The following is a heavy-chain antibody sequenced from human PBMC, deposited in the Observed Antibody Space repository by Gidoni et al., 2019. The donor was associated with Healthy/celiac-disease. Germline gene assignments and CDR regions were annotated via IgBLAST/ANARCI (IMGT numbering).Heavy chain of an antibody. CDR1: GFTFSSYS. CDR2: ISSSSSYI. D-gene: IGHD3-10*01. CDR3: ARSVRVGHYGMDV. J-gene: IGHJ6*02. Sequence: EVQLVESGGGLVKPGGSLRLSCAASGFTFSSYSMNWVRQAPGKGLEWVSSISSSSSYIYYADSVKGRFTISRDNAKNSLYLQMNSLRAEDTAVYYCARSVRVGHYGMDVWGQGTTVTVSS. V-gene: IGHV3-21*01.